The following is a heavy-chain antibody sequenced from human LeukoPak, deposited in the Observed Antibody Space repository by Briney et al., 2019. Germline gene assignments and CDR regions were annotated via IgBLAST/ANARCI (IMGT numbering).Heavy chain of an antibody. D-gene: IGHD3-10*01. CDR3: ARDYYYGSGSLDY. J-gene: IGHJ4*02. CDR2: ISYDGSNK. CDR1: GFTFSSYA. V-gene: IGHV3-30-3*01. Sequence: GGSLRLSCAASGFTFSSYAMHWVRQAPGKGLEWVAVISYDGSNKYCADSVKGRFTISRDNSKNTLYLQMNSLRAEDTAVYYCARDYYYGSGSLDYWGQGTLVTVSS.